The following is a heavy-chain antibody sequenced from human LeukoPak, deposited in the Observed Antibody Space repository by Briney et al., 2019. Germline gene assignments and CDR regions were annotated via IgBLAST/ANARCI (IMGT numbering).Heavy chain of an antibody. CDR1: GFTFSSYW. CDR2: IYYSGGT. V-gene: IGHV4-59*01. CDR3: ARGGYYTLEYYYYMDV. Sequence: GSLRLSCAASGFTFSSYWMSWIRQPPGKGLEWIGYIYYSGGTKYNPSLESRVTISVDTSKNQFSLKLSSVTAADTAVYYCARGGYYTLEYYYYMDVWGKGTTVTVSS. D-gene: IGHD3-3*01. J-gene: IGHJ6*03.